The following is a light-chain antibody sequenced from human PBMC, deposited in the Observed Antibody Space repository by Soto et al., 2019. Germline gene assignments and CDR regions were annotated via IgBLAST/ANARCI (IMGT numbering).Light chain of an antibody. J-gene: IGLJ2*01. Sequence: QPVLTQPPSASGTPGQRVTISCSGSSSNIGCNTVNWYQQLPGTAPKLLIYSNNQRPSGVPDRFSGSKSGTSASLAISGLQSEDEADYYCAAWDDSLNGPVFGGGTKLTVL. CDR1: SSNIGCNT. CDR3: AAWDDSLNGPV. V-gene: IGLV1-44*01. CDR2: SNN.